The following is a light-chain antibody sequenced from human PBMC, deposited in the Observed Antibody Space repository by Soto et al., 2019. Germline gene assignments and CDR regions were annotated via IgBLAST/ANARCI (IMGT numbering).Light chain of an antibody. V-gene: IGKV3-11*01. CDR2: DAS. CDR1: QSVSSY. Sequence: EIVWTQSPATLSVSPGERATLSCRASQSVSSYLAWYQQKPGQAPRLLIYDASNRATGIPARFSGSGSGTDFTLTISSLEPEDFAVYYCQHYGNSPIPFGQGTRPAN. CDR3: QHYGNSPIP. J-gene: IGKJ5*01.